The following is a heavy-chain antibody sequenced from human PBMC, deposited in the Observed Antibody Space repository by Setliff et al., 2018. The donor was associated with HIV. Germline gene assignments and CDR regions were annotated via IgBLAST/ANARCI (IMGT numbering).Heavy chain of an antibody. CDR3: AQGRTTTWYDMDV. CDR1: GGAFNGYY. J-gene: IGHJ6*01. V-gene: IGHV3-23*01. CDR2: ISDSGGAS. D-gene: IGHD2-2*01. Sequence: PSETLSLTCAVYGGAFNGYYWTWVRQAPGRGLEWVSGISDSGGASHYADSVKGRFTISRDNSKNTLHLQMDSLRVEDTAVYYCAQGRTTTWYDMDVWGQGTTVTVSS.